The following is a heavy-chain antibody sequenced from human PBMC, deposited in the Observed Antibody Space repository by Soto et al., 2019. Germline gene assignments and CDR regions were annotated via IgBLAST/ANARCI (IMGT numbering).Heavy chain of an antibody. Sequence: LRLSCAAPGFTFSSYAMSWVRQAPEKGLEWVSTISPVGRSTYYTDSVKGRFTISRDNSNNSLFLQMNSLRAEDTAVYYCAKLSSDSYWYFDLWGRGTLVTVSS. CDR1: GFTFSSYA. CDR3: AKLSSDSYWYFDL. V-gene: IGHV3-23*01. D-gene: IGHD6-19*01. CDR2: ISPVGRST. J-gene: IGHJ2*01.